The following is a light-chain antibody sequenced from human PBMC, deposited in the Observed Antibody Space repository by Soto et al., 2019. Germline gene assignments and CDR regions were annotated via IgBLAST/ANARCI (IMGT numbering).Light chain of an antibody. Sequence: EIVMTQSPATLSVSPGERVTLSCRASQSVSSNLAWYQQKPDQAPRLLIYGASTRATAIPGRFSGSGSGTEFTLTISSLQSEDFAVYYCQQYNNWLGTFGQGTKVDIK. V-gene: IGKV3-15*01. CDR1: QSVSSN. CDR3: QQYNNWLGT. J-gene: IGKJ1*01. CDR2: GAS.